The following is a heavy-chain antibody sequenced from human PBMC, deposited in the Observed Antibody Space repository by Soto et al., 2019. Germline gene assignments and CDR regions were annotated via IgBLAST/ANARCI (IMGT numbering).Heavy chain of an antibody. CDR3: ARGLSTGSPYSGGWYYFDS. V-gene: IGHV4-34*01. CDR1: GGSFSGYI. CDR2: INHSGSA. D-gene: IGHD3-10*01. Sequence: QVQIHQWGAGVLKPSETLSLTCAVNGGSFSGYIWTWIRQTPGKGLQWIGEINHSGSAVYNQSLTKIVTISRMSNNKFSLEMSSVTAPDTAVYYCARGLSTGSPYSGGWYYFDSWGQGATVTVSS. J-gene: IGHJ4*02.